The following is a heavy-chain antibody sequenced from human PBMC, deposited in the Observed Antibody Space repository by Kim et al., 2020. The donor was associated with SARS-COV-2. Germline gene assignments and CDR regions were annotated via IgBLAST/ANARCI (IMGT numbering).Heavy chain of an antibody. D-gene: IGHD3-3*01. CDR1: GGTFSSYA. Sequence: SVKVSCKASGGTFSSYAISWVRQAPGQGLEWMGRIIPILGIANYAQKFQGRVTITADKSTSTAYMELSSLRSEDTAVYYCVYYYDFSARAYWGQGTLVTVSS. CDR3: VYYYDFSARAY. J-gene: IGHJ4*02. CDR2: IIPILGIA. V-gene: IGHV1-69*04.